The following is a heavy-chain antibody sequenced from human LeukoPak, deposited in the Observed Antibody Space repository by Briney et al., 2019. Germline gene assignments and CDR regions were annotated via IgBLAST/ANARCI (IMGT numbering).Heavy chain of an antibody. J-gene: IGHJ4*02. CDR1: GFTFSSYA. Sequence: GGSLRLSCAASGFTFSSYAMSWVRQAPGKGLEWVSAISGSGGSTYYADSVKGRFTISRDNSKNTLYLQMNSLRAEDTAVYYCANRPYGSGSYHLDYWGQGILVTVSS. V-gene: IGHV3-23*01. CDR2: ISGSGGST. D-gene: IGHD3-10*01. CDR3: ANRPYGSGSYHLDY.